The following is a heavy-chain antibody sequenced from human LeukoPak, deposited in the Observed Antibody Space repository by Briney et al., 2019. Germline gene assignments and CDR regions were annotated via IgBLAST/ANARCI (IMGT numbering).Heavy chain of an antibody. V-gene: IGHV3-23*01. CDR2: ISGSGGST. J-gene: IGHJ4*02. Sequence: MRWVRHAPGKGLEWVSAISGSGGSTYYADSVKGRFTISRDNSKNTLYLQMNSLRAEDTAVYYCATTNRDDFWSGYYICWGQGTLVTVSS. CDR3: ATTNRDDFWSGYYIC. D-gene: IGHD3-3*01.